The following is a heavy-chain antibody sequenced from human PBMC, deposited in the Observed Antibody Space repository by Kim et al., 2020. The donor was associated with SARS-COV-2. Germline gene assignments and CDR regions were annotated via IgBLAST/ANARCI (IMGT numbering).Heavy chain of an antibody. CDR3: ARVPYYYGSWSYNNWFDP. CDR1: GGSISSYY. CDR2: IYYSGST. V-gene: IGHV4-59*01. D-gene: IGHD3-10*01. J-gene: IGHJ5*02. Sequence: SETLSLTCTVSGGSISSYYWSWIRQPPGKGLEWIGYIYYSGSTNYNPSLKSRVTISVDTSKNQFSLKLSSVTAADTAVYYCARVPYYYGSWSYNNWFDPWGQGTLVTVSS.